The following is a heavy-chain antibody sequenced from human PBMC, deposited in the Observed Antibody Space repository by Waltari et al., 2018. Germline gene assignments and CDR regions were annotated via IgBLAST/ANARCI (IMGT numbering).Heavy chain of an antibody. CDR2: ICHRGST. CDR3: ARDLSSSPRGWFDP. D-gene: IGHD6-13*01. Sequence: QVQLQESGPGLVKPSETLSLPCTVSGYSISSRYYWGWLRQPPGKGRGWMGGICHRGSTYYNPTLKGRVTISVDTSKNQVSLKLSSVTAADTAVYYCARDLSSSPRGWFDPWGQGTLVTVSS. J-gene: IGHJ5*02. CDR1: GYSISSRYY. V-gene: IGHV4-38-2*02.